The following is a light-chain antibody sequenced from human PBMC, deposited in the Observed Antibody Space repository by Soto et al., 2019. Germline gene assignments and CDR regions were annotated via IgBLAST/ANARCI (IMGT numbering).Light chain of an antibody. CDR2: GAS. J-gene: IGKJ1*01. Sequence: EIVLTQSPGTLSLSPGERATLSCRASQSVSNYLAWYQQKPGQAPRLLIYGASSGATDIPDRFSGSGSGTHFPITSIRMVREDYAVYYCQQYGGSPQTFGQGTKGEIK. CDR1: QSVSNY. V-gene: IGKV3-20*01. CDR3: QQYGGSPQT.